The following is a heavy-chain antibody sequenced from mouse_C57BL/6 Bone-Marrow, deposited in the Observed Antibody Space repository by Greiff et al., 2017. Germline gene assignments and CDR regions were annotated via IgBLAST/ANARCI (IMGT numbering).Heavy chain of an antibody. D-gene: IGHD2-4*01. CDR1: GVDFSRYW. V-gene: IGHV4-1*01. J-gene: IGHJ4*01. CDR3: ARRIYYDYDYAMDY. Sequence: EADGVDFSRYWMSWVRRAPGKGLEWIGEINPDSSTINYAPSLKDKFIISRDNAKNTLYLQMSKVRSEDTALYYCARRIYYDYDYAMDYWGQGTSVTVSS. CDR2: INPDSSTI.